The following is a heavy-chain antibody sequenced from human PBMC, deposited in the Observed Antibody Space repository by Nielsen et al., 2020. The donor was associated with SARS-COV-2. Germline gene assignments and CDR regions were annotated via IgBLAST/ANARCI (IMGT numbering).Heavy chain of an antibody. V-gene: IGHV3-30*18. CDR2: ISYDGSKT. J-gene: IGHJ4*02. D-gene: IGHD3-22*01. CDR3: AKAGGDHLYDSSGYP. Sequence: GESLKISCAVSGFSFTTFGMNWFRQAPGKGPEWVADISYDGSKTHYADSVKGRFTIARDNSQNMLYLQMSSLRVEDTAMYYCAKAGGDHLYDSSGYPWGQGTRVTVSS. CDR1: GFSFTTFG.